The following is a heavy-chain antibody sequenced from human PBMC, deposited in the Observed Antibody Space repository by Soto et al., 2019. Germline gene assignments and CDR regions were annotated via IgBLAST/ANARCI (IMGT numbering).Heavy chain of an antibody. J-gene: IGHJ3*02. D-gene: IGHD3-22*01. V-gene: IGHV6-1*01. CDR2: TYYRSKWYS. Sequence: SQTLSLTCAISGDSVSSNSAAWNWIRQSPSRGLEWLGRTYYRSKWYSDYAVSVKSRITINPDTSKNQFSLQLNSVTHEDTAVYYCARDYYDSSGYYSDAFDIWGQGTMVTVSS. CDR1: GDSVSSNSAA. CDR3: ARDYYDSSGYYSDAFDI.